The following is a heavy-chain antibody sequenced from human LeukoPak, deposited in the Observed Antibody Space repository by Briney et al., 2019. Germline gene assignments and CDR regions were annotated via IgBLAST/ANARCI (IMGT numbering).Heavy chain of an antibody. J-gene: IGHJ6*03. CDR2: INHSGST. V-gene: IGHV4-34*01. Sequence: PSETLSLTCAAYGGSFSGYYWSWIRQPPGKGLEWIGEINHSGSTNYNPSLKSRVTISVDTSKNQFSLKLSSVTAADTAVYYCARVPGPYYYYYMDVWGKGTTVTVSS. D-gene: IGHD1-14*01. CDR1: GGSFSGYY. CDR3: ARVPGPYYYYYMDV.